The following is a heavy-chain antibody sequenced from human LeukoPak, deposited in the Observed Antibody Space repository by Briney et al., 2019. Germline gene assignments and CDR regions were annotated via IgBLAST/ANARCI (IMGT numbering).Heavy chain of an antibody. J-gene: IGHJ5*01. CDR3: ARDAGSGWISWFDS. CDR1: GFIFNDYA. Sequence: GTSLRLSCKASGFIFNDYAMHWVRQAPGKGLEWVAVMSADGINTFYAASVRGRFTISRDDSQATVNLQMNSLTSEDTAVYYCARDAGSGWISWFDSWGQGSLFAASS. D-gene: IGHD6-19*01. CDR2: MSADGINT. V-gene: IGHV3-30-3*01.